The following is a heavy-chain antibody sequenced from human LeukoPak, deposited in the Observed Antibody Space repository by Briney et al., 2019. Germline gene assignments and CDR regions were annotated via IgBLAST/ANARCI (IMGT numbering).Heavy chain of an antibody. V-gene: IGHV4-59*08. CDR3: ARHNYSSGWPHPFDY. J-gene: IGHJ4*02. D-gene: IGHD6-19*01. CDR2: IFYSGST. CDR1: GGSFSTYY. Sequence: PSETLSLTCTVSGGSFSTYYWSWIRQPPGKRLEWIGFIFYSGSTNYSPSLKSRVTISLDTSKNQFSLKLSSVTAADTAAYYCARHNYSSGWPHPFDYWGQGTLVTVSS.